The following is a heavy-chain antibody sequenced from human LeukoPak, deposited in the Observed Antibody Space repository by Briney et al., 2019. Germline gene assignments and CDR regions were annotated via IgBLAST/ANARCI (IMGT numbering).Heavy chain of an antibody. J-gene: IGHJ4*02. D-gene: IGHD3-3*01. V-gene: IGHV4-34*01. Sequence: SETLSLTCAVYGGSFSGYYWSWIRQPPGKGLEWIGEIKHSGSTNYNPSLKSRVTISVDTSKNQFSLKLSSVTAADTAVYYCARSYDFWSGPNDYWGQGTLVTVSS. CDR3: ARSYDFWSGPNDY. CDR1: GGSFSGYY. CDR2: IKHSGST.